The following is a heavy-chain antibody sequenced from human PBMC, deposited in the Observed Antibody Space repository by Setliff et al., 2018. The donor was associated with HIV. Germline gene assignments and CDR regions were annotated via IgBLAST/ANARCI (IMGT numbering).Heavy chain of an antibody. J-gene: IGHJ4*02. CDR3: SAMGGGVGPSSGVAFDS. CDR1: GYTFTDYY. Sequence: GASVKVSCKASGYTFTDYYLHWVRQAPGQGLEWMGWINPNSGGTKSAQNFQGRVTMTRETSINTAYMDLSRLRSDDQAIYYCSAMGGGVGPSSGVAFDSWGQGILVTVSS. CDR2: INPNSGGT. V-gene: IGHV1-2*02. D-gene: IGHD2-8*02.